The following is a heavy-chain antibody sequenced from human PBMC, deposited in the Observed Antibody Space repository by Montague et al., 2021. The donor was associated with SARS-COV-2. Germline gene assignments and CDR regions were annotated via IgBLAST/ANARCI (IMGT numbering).Heavy chain of an antibody. CDR2: ISSSGSTI. CDR3: ARDDYYDSSGYPFDY. J-gene: IGHJ4*02. CDR1: GFTFSSYE. Sequence: SLRLSCAASGFTFSSYEMNWVRQAPGEGLEWVSYISSSGSTIYYADSVKGRFTISRDNAKSSLYLQMNSLRAEDTAVYYCARDDYYDSSGYPFDYWGQGTLVTVSS. D-gene: IGHD3-22*01. V-gene: IGHV3-48*03.